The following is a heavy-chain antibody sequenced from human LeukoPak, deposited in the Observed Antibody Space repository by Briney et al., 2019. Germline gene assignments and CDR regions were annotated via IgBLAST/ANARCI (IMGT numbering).Heavy chain of an antibody. Sequence: SETLSLTCTVSGGSISSYYWSWIRQPPGKGLEWIGYIYYSGSTNYNPSLKSRVTISVDTSENQFSLKLSSVTAADTAVYYCARAHSIASYYYGVDVWGQGTTVTVSS. CDR1: GGSISSYY. V-gene: IGHV4-59*12. CDR2: IYYSGST. D-gene: IGHD2/OR15-2a*01. CDR3: ARAHSIASYYYGVDV. J-gene: IGHJ6*02.